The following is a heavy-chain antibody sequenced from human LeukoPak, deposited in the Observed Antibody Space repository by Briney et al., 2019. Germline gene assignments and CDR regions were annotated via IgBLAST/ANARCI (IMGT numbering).Heavy chain of an antibody. J-gene: IGHJ6*02. Sequence: SVKVSCKASGGTFSSYAISWVRQAPGQGLEWMGRIIPILGIANYAQKFQGRVTMTEDTSTDTAYMELSSLRSEDTAVYYCATINTNPAPYYGMDVWGQGTTVTVSS. V-gene: IGHV1-69*04. CDR3: ATINTNPAPYYGMDV. CDR2: IIPILGIA. D-gene: IGHD1-1*01. CDR1: GGTFSSYA.